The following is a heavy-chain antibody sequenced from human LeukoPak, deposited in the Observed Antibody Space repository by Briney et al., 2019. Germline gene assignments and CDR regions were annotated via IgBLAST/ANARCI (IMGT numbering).Heavy chain of an antibody. V-gene: IGHV1-2*02. CDR1: GYTFTGYY. D-gene: IGHD6-13*01. J-gene: IGHJ4*02. Sequence: ASVKVSCKASGYTFTGYYMHWVRQAPGQGLEWMGWISPNSGGTNYAQKFQGRVTMTRDTSISTAYMELSRLRSDDTAVYYCARETVPAIAAPRGLNYWGQGTLVTVSS. CDR3: ARETVPAIAAPRGLNY. CDR2: ISPNSGGT.